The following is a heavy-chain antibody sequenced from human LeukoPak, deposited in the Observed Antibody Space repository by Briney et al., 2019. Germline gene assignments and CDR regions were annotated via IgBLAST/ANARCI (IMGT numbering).Heavy chain of an antibody. CDR2: INSDGSST. CDR3: ARESQSAYYFDSSGYEDAFDI. D-gene: IGHD3-22*01. Sequence: PGGSLRLSCAASGFTFSSYWMHWVRQAPGKGLVWVSRINSDGSSTSYADSVKGRFTISRDNAKNSLYLQMNSLRAEDTAVYYCARESQSAYYFDSSGYEDAFDIWGQGTMVTVSS. J-gene: IGHJ3*02. CDR1: GFTFSSYW. V-gene: IGHV3-74*01.